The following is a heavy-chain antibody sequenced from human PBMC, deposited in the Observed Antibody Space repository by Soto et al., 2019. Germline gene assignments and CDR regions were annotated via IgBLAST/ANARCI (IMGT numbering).Heavy chain of an antibody. CDR3: ARRNYFYAMDV. J-gene: IGHJ6*02. V-gene: IGHV4-34*01. Sequence: LSLTCAVYGASFSDYYWSWIRQPPGKGLEWIGEINHRGSTNYNPSLKSRVIISVDTSRNQLSLELRSVTAADTAVYYCARRNYFYAMDVWGQGTTVTVSS. CDR1: GASFSDYY. CDR2: INHRGST.